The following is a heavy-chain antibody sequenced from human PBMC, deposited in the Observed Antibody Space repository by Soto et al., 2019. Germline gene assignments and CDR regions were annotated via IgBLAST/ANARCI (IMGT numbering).Heavy chain of an antibody. CDR2: ISGSGGST. D-gene: IGHD3-10*01. V-gene: IGHV3-23*01. CDR3: AKGPRVITMVRGASGIFDY. CDR1: GFTFSSYA. J-gene: IGHJ4*02. Sequence: HPGGSLRLSCAASGFTFSSYAMSWVRQAPGKGLEWVSAISGSGGSTYYADSVKGRFTISRDNSKNTLYLQMNSLRAEDTAVYYCAKGPRVITMVRGASGIFDYWGQGTLVTVSS.